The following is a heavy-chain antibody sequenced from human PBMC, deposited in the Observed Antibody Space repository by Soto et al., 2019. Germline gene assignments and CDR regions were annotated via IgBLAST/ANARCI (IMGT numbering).Heavy chain of an antibody. V-gene: IGHV4-30-4*01. CDR1: GGSISSGDYY. CDR3: ARASYYYDSSGHDYFDY. CDR2: IYYSGST. D-gene: IGHD3-22*01. Sequence: PSETLSLTCTVSGGSISSGDYYWSWIRQPPWKGLEWIGYIYYSGSTYYNPSLKSRVTISVDTSKNQFSLKLSSVTAADTAVYYCARASYYYDSSGHDYFDYWGQGXLVTVYS. J-gene: IGHJ4*02.